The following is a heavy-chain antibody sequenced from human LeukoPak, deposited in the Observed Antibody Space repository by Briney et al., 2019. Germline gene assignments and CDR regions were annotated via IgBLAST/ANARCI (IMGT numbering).Heavy chain of an antibody. CDR3: ARGGRAVVATITEFYGMDV. J-gene: IGHJ6*02. D-gene: IGHD5-12*01. CDR1: GGTFSSYA. CDR2: IIPIFGTA. V-gene: IGHV1-69*05. Sequence: ASVKVSCKASGGTFSSYAISWVRQAPGQGLEWMGGIIPIFGTANYAQKFQGRVTITTDESTSTAYMELSSLRSDDTAVYYCARGGRAVVATITEFYGMDVWGQGTTVTVSS.